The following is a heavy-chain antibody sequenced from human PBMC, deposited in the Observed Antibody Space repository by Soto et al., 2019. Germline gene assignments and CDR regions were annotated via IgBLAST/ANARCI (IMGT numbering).Heavy chain of an antibody. V-gene: IGHV4-31*03. D-gene: IGHD6-19*01. CDR3: ARDFTDSSGPTLGMGV. J-gene: IGHJ6*02. CDR1: GVPIIRGGNN. Sequence: SESLSLTCTLSGVPIIRGGNNWILIRQHPGKGLEWIGYTYYSGSTYYNPSLKSRVTISVDTSKSQFSLKLSSVTAADTAVYYCARDFTDSSGPTLGMGVWGQGTTVT. CDR2: TYYSGST.